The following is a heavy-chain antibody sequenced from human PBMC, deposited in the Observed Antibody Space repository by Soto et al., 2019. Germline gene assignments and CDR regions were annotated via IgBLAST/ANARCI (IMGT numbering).Heavy chain of an antibody. CDR1: VFTFSSYA. J-gene: IGHJ4*02. D-gene: IGHD2-2*01. CDR3: AKGQLTTIDY. CDR2: ISGSGGST. Sequence: GSLRLSGAASVFTFSSYAMSWLRQAPGKGLEWVSAISGSGGSTYYADSVKGRFTISRDNSKNRLYLQMNSLRAEDTAVYYCAKGQLTTIDYWGQGTLVTVSS. V-gene: IGHV3-23*01.